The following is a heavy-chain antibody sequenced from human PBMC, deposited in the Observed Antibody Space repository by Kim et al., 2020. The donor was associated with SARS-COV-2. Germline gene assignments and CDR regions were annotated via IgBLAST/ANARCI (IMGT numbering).Heavy chain of an antibody. D-gene: IGHD2-15*01. CDR1: GFSVSGNY. CDR2: IYSGGST. CDR3: AKDNGGNSFSDY. Sequence: GGSLRLSCAASGFSVSGNYMSWVRQAPGKGLEWVSVIYSGGSTYYADSVQGRFTISRDNSKNTLYLQMNSLRAEDTALYYCAKDNGGNSFSDYWGQGTLVTVSS. V-gene: IGHV3-53*01. J-gene: IGHJ4*02.